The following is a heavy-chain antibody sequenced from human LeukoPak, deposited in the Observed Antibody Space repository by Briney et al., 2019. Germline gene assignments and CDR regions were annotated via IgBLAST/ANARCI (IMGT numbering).Heavy chain of an antibody. CDR1: GFTFSTYT. V-gene: IGHV3-21*01. CDR3: ARQDRRLTAFDI. D-gene: IGHD5-12*01. J-gene: IGHJ3*02. CDR2: ISSSSSYI. Sequence: GGSLRLSCVASGFTFSTYTMNWVRQAPGKGLEWVSSISSSSSYIYYADSLKGRFTISRDNAKNSLYLQMNSLRAEDTALYYCARQDRRLTAFDIWGQGTMVTVSS.